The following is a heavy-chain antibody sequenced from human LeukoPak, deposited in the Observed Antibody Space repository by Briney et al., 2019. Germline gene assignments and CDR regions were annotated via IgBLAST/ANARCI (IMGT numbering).Heavy chain of an antibody. D-gene: IGHD3-3*01. J-gene: IGHJ4*02. Sequence: GWSLRLSCAASGFTFSSYWMSWVRQAPGKGREWVANIKQDGREKYDLRSVKGRFTISSENAKNSLYLQMNSLRAEDTAVYYCARAAPDYDFWSGYSTYFDYWGQGTLVTVSS. V-gene: IGHV3-7*01. CDR3: ARAAPDYDFWSGYSTYFDY. CDR2: IKQDGREK. CDR1: GFTFSSYW.